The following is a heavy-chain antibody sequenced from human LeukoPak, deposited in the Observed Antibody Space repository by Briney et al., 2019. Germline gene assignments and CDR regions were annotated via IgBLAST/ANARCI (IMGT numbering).Heavy chain of an antibody. J-gene: IGHJ3*02. CDR1: GFTFSSYG. CDR2: IPYDGSNK. V-gene: IGHV3-30*18. D-gene: IGHD1-26*01. Sequence: GRSLRLSCAASGFTFSSYGMHWVRQAPGKGLEWVAVIPYDGSNKYYADSVKGRFTISRDNSKNTLYLQMNSLRAEDTAVYYCAKDQGGSYFAFDIWGQGTMVTVSS. CDR3: AKDQGGSYFAFDI.